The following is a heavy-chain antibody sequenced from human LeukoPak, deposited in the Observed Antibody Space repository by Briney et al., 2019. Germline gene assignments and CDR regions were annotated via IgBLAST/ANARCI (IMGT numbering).Heavy chain of an antibody. D-gene: IGHD3-10*01. CDR2: ISAYDGDT. CDR3: ARDYYGTPPLDY. CDR1: GYTFTSYG. J-gene: IGHJ4*02. Sequence: GASVKVSCKASGYTFTSYGISWVRQAPGQGLEWMGWISAYDGDTNYAQKLQGRVTMATDTSTSTAYMELRSLRSDDTAVYFCARDYYGTPPLDYWGQGTLVTVSS. V-gene: IGHV1-18*01.